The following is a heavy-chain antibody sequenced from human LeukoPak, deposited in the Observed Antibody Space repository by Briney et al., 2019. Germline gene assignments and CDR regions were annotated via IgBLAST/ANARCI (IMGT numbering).Heavy chain of an antibody. CDR1: GFTFSSYW. V-gene: IGHV3-74*01. CDR2: INSDGSST. D-gene: IGHD6-13*01. J-gene: IGHJ4*02. Sequence: GSLRLSCAASGFTFSSYWMHWVRQAPGKGLVWVSRINSDGSSTSYADSVKGRFTISRDNAKNTLYLQMNSLRAEDTAVYYCATGVQLVRYFDYWGQGTLVTVSS. CDR3: ATGVQLVRYFDY.